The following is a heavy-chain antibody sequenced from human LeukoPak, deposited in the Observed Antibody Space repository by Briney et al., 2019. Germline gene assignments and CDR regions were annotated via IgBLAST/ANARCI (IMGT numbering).Heavy chain of an antibody. Sequence: GASVKVSCKASGYTFTNYAMDWVRQAPGQGPEWMGWINTNTGNPTYAQGFTGRFVFSLDTSVSTAYLQISSLKAEDTAIYYCARGNPYYLDYWGQGTLVTVSP. V-gene: IGHV7-4-1*02. J-gene: IGHJ4*02. CDR1: GYTFTNYA. CDR2: INTNTGNP. CDR3: ARGNPYYLDY.